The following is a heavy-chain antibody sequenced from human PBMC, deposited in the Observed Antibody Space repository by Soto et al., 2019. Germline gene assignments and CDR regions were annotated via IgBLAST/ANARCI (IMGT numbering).Heavy chain of an antibody. V-gene: IGHV6-1*01. CDR1: GDSVSSNSAA. CDR2: TYYRSKWYN. Sequence: PTLSLPCAISGDSVSSNSAAWNWIRQSPSRGLEWLGRTYYRSKWYNDYAVSVKSRITINPDTSKNQFSLQLNSVTPEDTAVYYCARDISSSWYQIFDYWGQGTLVTVSS. J-gene: IGHJ4*02. D-gene: IGHD6-13*01. CDR3: ARDISSSWYQIFDY.